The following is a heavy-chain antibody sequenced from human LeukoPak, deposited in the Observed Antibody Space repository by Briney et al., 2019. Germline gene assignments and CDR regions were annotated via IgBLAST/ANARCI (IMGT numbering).Heavy chain of an antibody. CDR1: GFTFSSYE. J-gene: IGHJ4*02. D-gene: IGHD6-19*01. Sequence: PGGSLRLSCAASGFTFSSYEMNWVRQAPGKGLEWVSYISSSGRTIYYADSVKGRFTVSRDSAKNSLYLQMNSLRVEDTAVYYCAREASSGILSPSNDYWGQGTLVTVSS. CDR3: AREASSGILSPSNDY. CDR2: ISSSGRTI. V-gene: IGHV3-48*03.